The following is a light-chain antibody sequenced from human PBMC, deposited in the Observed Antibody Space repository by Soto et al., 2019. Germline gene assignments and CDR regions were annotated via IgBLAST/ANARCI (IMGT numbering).Light chain of an antibody. V-gene: IGKV3-11*01. CDR2: YAS. Sequence: VLTQSPATLFLSPGERATLSCRASQTVSRYLAWYQQKPGQAPRLLIYYASNRATGIPARFSGSGSGTDYTLTISSLEPEDFAVYYCQQRSTWPLFTFGRGTKVEI. CDR3: QQRSTWPLFT. J-gene: IGKJ4*01. CDR1: QTVSRY.